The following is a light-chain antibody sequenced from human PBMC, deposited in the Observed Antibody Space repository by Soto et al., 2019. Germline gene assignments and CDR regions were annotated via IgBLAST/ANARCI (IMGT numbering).Light chain of an antibody. V-gene: IGKV3-15*01. J-gene: IGKJ1*01. CDR2: AAS. CDR3: QQYNSYPCT. CDR1: QTISSR. Sequence: EILMTQSPATLSVSAWERATLTCRASQTISSRLAWYQQKPGQAPKLLIYAASTLPSGIPARFSGSGSGTDFTLTISSLQSEDFAVYYCQQYNSYPCTFGQGTKVDIK.